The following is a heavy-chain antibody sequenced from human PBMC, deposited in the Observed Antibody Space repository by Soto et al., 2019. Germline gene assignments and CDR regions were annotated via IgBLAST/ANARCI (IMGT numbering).Heavy chain of an antibody. CDR1: GGTFSSYA. J-gene: IGHJ5*02. D-gene: IGHD6-6*01. CDR2: IIPIFGTA. CDR3: ARIVQYSSSFWFAP. V-gene: IGHV1-69*01. Sequence: QVQLVQSGAEVKNPGSSVKVSCKASGGTFSSYAISWVRQAPGQGLEWMGGIIPIFGTANYAQKCQSRVTITADESTSTAYMELSSLRSEDTAVYYCARIVQYSSSFWFAPWGQGSLVTVSS.